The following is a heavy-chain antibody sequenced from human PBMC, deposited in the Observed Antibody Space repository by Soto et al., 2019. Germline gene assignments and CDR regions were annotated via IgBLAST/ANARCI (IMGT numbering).Heavy chain of an antibody. D-gene: IGHD6-13*01. J-gene: IGHJ5*02. V-gene: IGHV3-21*01. Sequence: GGSLRLSCAASGFTFSSYSMNWVRQAPGKGLEWVSSISSSSSYIYYADSVKGRFTISRDNAKNSLYLQMNSLRAEDTAVYYCATLAGIAAAGTYSNWFDPWGQGTLVTVSS. CDR2: ISSSSSYI. CDR3: ATLAGIAAAGTYSNWFDP. CDR1: GFTFSSYS.